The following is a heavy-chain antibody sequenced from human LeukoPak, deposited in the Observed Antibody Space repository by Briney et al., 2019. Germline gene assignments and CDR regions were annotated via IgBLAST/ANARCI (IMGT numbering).Heavy chain of an antibody. CDR1: GGSIRSYY. D-gene: IGHD1-26*01. V-gene: IGHV4-4*07. J-gene: IGHJ4*02. Sequence: SETLSLTCTVSGGSIRSYYWSWIRQPAGKRLEWIGRISTSGSTNYNPSLKSRFPMSVETSKTQFSLTLSSVTAADTAVYYCARDQPVGATPFFDYWGQGTLVTVSS. CDR3: ARDQPVGATPFFDY. CDR2: ISTSGST.